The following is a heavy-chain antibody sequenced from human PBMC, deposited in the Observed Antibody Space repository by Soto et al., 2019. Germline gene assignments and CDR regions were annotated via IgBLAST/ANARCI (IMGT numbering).Heavy chain of an antibody. V-gene: IGHV6-1*01. CDR1: GDSLSINSAA. CDR3: ARDFDQGIAVAGTEYYFDY. D-gene: IGHD6-19*01. Sequence: SQTLSLTYAISGDSLSINSAAWNWVRPSPSRGLECLGRTYYRSKWYNDYAVSVKSRITINPDTSKNQFSLQLNSVTPEDTAVYYCARDFDQGIAVAGTEYYFDYCGQGTLVPVSS. J-gene: IGHJ4*02. CDR2: TYYRSKWYN.